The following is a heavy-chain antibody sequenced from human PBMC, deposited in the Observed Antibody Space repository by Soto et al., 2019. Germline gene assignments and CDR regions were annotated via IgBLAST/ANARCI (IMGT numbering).Heavy chain of an antibody. CDR2: ISGSGGST. Sequence: PGGSLRLSCAASGFTFSSYAMSWVRQAPGKGLEWVSAISGSGGSTYYADSVKGRFTISRDNSKNTLYLQMNSLRAEDTAVYYCAKGVHGSEQYYYGMDVWGQGTTVTVSS. V-gene: IGHV3-23*01. CDR1: GFTFSSYA. J-gene: IGHJ6*02. D-gene: IGHD3-10*01. CDR3: AKGVHGSEQYYYGMDV.